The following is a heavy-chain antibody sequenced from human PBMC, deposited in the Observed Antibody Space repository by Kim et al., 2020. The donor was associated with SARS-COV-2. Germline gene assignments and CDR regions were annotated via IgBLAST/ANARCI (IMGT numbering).Heavy chain of an antibody. J-gene: IGHJ6*02. Sequence: SETLSLTCTVSGGSISSYYWSWIRQPPGKGLEWIGYIYYSGSTNYNPSLKSRVTISVDTSKNQFSLKLSSVTAADTAVYYCARGIVVPAATEVYYYYGMDVWGQGTTVTVSS. V-gene: IGHV4-59*13. D-gene: IGHD2-2*01. CDR2: IYYSGST. CDR3: ARGIVVPAATEVYYYYGMDV. CDR1: GGSISSYY.